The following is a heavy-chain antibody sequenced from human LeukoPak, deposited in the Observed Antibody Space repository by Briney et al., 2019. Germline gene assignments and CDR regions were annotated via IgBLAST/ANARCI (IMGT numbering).Heavy chain of an antibody. CDR2: ISWDGGST. CDR1: GFTFDDYT. J-gene: IGHJ4*02. V-gene: IGHV3-43*01. CDR3: ARDRGDGYNSCFDY. D-gene: IGHD5-24*01. Sequence: QPGGSLRLSCAASGFTFDDYTMHWVRQAPGKGLEWVSLISWDGGSTYYADSVKGRFTISRDNSKNTLYLQMNSLRAEDTAVYYCARDRGDGYNSCFDYWGQGTLVTVSS.